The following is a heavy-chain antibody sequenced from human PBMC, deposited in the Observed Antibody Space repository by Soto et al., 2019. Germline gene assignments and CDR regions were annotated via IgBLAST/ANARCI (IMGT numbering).Heavy chain of an antibody. CDR2: IYYSGST. D-gene: IGHD3-9*01. J-gene: IGHJ5*02. V-gene: IGHV4-39*07. CDR1: GGSISSSSYY. CDR3: ARDAPHYDILTGYYKGNWFDP. Sequence: NPSETLSLTCTVTGGSISSSSYYWGWIRQPPGKGLEWIGSIYYSGSTYYNPSLKSRVTISVDTSKNQFSLKLSSVTAADTAVYYCARDAPHYDILTGYYKGNWFDPWGQGTLVTVSS.